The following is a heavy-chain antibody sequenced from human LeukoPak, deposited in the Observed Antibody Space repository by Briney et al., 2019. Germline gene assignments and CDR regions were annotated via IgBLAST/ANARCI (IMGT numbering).Heavy chain of an antibody. CDR3: VQDTGSSGWYY. D-gene: IGHD6-19*01. CDR2: ISGSGGST. V-gene: IGHV3-23*01. J-gene: IGHJ4*02. Sequence: GGSLRLSCAASGFTFSSYSFNWVRQAPGKGLEWVSAISGSGGSTYYADSVKGRFTISRDNSKNTLYLQMNSLRAEDTAVYYCVQDTGSSGWYYWGQGTLVTVSS. CDR1: GFTFSSYS.